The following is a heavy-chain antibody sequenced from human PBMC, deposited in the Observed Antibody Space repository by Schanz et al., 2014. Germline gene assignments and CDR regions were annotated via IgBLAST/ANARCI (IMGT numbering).Heavy chain of an antibody. CDR1: GYTFTSYD. CDR3: ARDRLECGAECYSVEVFEI. Sequence: QVQLVQSGAEVKKPGASVKVSCTASGYTFTSYDINWVRQAPGQGLEWLGWMNPNSGNPGFAQKFRGRVTMTRNTSTSTVYMELSSLRSEDTAVYYCARDRLECGAECYSVEVFEIWGQGTLVIVSS. CDR2: MNPNSGNP. D-gene: IGHD2-21*01. J-gene: IGHJ4*02. V-gene: IGHV1-8*01.